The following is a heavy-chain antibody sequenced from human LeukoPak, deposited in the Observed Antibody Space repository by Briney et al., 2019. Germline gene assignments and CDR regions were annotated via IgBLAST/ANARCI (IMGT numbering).Heavy chain of an antibody. CDR3: ARSKGRARGPDYYDSSGYYYFDY. D-gene: IGHD3-22*01. J-gene: IGHJ4*02. Sequence: SETLSLTCTVSGGSVNSGSYYWSWIRQPPGKGLEWIGVINHSGSTNYNPSLKSRVTISVDTSKNQFSLKLSSVTAADTAVYCCARSKGRARGPDYYDSSGYYYFDYWGQGTLVTVSS. CDR2: INHSGST. CDR1: GGSVNSGSYY. V-gene: IGHV4-39*07.